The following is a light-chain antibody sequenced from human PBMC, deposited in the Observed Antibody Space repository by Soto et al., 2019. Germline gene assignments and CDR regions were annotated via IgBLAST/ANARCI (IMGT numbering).Light chain of an antibody. CDR2: RNN. J-gene: IGLJ1*01. V-gene: IGLV1-47*01. Sequence: QSVLTQPPSASGTPGQGVTISCSGSTSNIGINYVYWYQQLPGTAPKLLIYRNNQRPSGVPDRFSGSKSGTSASLAISGLRSDDEADYFCATWDDSLNGFYVFGTGTKLTVL. CDR1: TSNIGINY. CDR3: ATWDDSLNGFYV.